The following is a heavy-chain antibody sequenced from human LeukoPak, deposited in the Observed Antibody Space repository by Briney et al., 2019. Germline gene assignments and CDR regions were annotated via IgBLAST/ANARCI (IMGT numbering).Heavy chain of an antibody. V-gene: IGHV1-2*02. Sequence: GASVKVSCKASGYSFTDYYMHWVRQAPGQGLEWMAWINPRSGGTKYAQNFQGRVTMTRDTSISAGYMELNSLTSDDTAVYFCARGSSISGTTVPSDYWGQGTLVTVSS. CDR1: GYSFTDYY. CDR2: INPRSGGT. CDR3: ARGSSISGTTVPSDY. J-gene: IGHJ4*02. D-gene: IGHD1-7*01.